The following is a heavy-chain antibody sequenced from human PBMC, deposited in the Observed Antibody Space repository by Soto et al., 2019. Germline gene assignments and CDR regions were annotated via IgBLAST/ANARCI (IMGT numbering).Heavy chain of an antibody. V-gene: IGHV4-31*03. J-gene: IGHJ4*02. D-gene: IGHD4-4*01. CDR1: GGSISSGGYY. Sequence: SETLSLTCTVSGGSISSGGYYWSWIRQRPGKGLEWIGYIYYSGSTYYNPSLKSRVTISVDTSKNQFSLKLSSVTAADTAVYYCATYTVTRALEDYWGQGTLVTVSS. CDR2: IYYSGST. CDR3: ATYTVTRALEDY.